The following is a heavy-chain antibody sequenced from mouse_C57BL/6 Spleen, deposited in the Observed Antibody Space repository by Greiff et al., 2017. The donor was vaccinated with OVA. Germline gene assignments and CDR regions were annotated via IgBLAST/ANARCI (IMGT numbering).Heavy chain of an antibody. Sequence: VMLVESGAELVKPGASVKISCKASGYAFSSYWMNWVKQRPGKGLEWIGQIYPGDGDTNYNGKFKGKATLTADKSSSTAYMQLSSLTSEDSAVYFCARSEGGYYGSSYPFAYWGQGTLVTVSA. CDR3: ARSEGGYYGSSYPFAY. CDR1: GYAFSSYW. J-gene: IGHJ3*01. CDR2: IYPGDGDT. D-gene: IGHD1-1*01. V-gene: IGHV1-80*01.